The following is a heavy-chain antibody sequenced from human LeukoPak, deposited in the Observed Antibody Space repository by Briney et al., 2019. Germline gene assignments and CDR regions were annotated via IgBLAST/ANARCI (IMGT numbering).Heavy chain of an antibody. D-gene: IGHD3-3*01. CDR2: IYYGGTT. V-gene: IGHV4-39*07. Sequence: SETLSLTCTVYGGSISRRSYWWDWIRQPPGKGLEWIGSIYYGGTTYYNPSLKSRVTISVDTSKNQFSLKLSSVTAADTAVYYCASTTYYDFWSGYENNWGQGTLVTVSS. CDR3: ASTTYYDFWSGYENN. J-gene: IGHJ4*02. CDR1: GGSISRRSYW.